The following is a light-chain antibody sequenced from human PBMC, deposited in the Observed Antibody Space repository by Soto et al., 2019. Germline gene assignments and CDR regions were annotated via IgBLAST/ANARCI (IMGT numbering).Light chain of an antibody. CDR2: GAS. V-gene: IGKV3-15*01. J-gene: IGKJ4*01. CDR3: QQYNNCPPFT. Sequence: EIVMTQSPATLSVSPGERATLSCRASQSVSSNLAWYQQKPGQAPRLLIYGASTRATGIPARFSGSGSGTEFTLTISSLQSEEFAVYYCQQYNNCPPFTFGGGTKVEIK. CDR1: QSVSSN.